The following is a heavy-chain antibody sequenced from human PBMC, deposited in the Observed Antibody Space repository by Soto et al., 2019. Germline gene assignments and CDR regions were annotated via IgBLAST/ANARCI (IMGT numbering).Heavy chain of an antibody. J-gene: IGHJ3*02. CDR1: GYPVTAYY. CDR2: INPATGAA. V-gene: IGHV1-2*02. D-gene: IGHD3-3*01. CDR3: AGGGGVGVAGSAAFDM. Sequence: QLHLVQSGAVVKKPGASVTVSCSASGYPVTAYYMHWVRQAPGRGLEWMGGINPATGAAKYTQTFQGRVTMTRDTSTRTVFMELGGLTAEDAAVFYGAGGGGVGVAGSAAFDMWGQGTLVTVSS.